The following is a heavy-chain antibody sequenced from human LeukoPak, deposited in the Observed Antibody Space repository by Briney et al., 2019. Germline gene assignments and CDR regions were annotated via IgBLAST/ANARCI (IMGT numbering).Heavy chain of an antibody. CDR3: ARQASACKTLYFDY. CDR1: GFTFSSYA. CDR2: ISYDGSNK. V-gene: IGHV3-30-3*01. J-gene: IGHJ4*02. D-gene: IGHD6-13*01. Sequence: GGSLRLSCAASGFTFSSYAMHWVRQAPGKGLEWVAVISYDGSNKYYADSVKGRFTISRDNSKNTLYLQMNSLRAEDTAVYYCARQASACKTLYFDYWGQGTLVTVSS.